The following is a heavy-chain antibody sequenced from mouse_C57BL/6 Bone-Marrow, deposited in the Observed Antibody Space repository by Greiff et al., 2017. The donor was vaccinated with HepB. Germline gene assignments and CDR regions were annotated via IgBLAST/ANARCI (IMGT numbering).Heavy chain of an antibody. V-gene: IGHV5-12*01. Sequence: EVQRVESGGGLVQPGGSLKLSCAASGFTFSDYYMYWVRQTPEKRLEWVAYISNGGGSTYYPDTVKGRFTISRDNAKNTLYLQMSRRKSEDTAMYYCARHRGDYFDYWGQGTTLTVSS. CDR2: ISNGGGST. CDR1: GFTFSDYY. CDR3: ARHRGDYFDY. J-gene: IGHJ2*01. D-gene: IGHD3-1*01.